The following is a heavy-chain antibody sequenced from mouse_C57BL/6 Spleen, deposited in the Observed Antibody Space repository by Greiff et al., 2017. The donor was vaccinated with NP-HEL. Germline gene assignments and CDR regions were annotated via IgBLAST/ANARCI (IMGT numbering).Heavy chain of an antibody. J-gene: IGHJ2*01. Sequence: VQLQQSGAELVRPGASVKLSCKASGYTFTDYYINWVKQRPGQGLEWIARIYPGSGNTYYNEKFKGKGTLTAEKSSSTAYMQLSSLTSEDSAVYFCASLLAWDGFDYWGQGTTLTVSS. CDR2: IYPGSGNT. CDR1: GYTFTDYY. V-gene: IGHV1-76*01. CDR3: ASLLAWDGFDY. D-gene: IGHD4-1*01.